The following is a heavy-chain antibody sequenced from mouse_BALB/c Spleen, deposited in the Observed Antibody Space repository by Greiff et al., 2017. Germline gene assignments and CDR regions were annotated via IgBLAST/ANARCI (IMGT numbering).Heavy chain of an antibody. D-gene: IGHD1-1*01. V-gene: IGHV5-6-5*01. Sequence: EVMLVESGGGLVKPGGSLKLSCAASGFTFSSYAMSWVRQTPEKRLEWVASISSGGSTYYPDSVKGRFTISRDNARNILYLQMSSLRSEDTAMYYCAREVVADYWGQGTTLTVSS. CDR3: AREVVADY. CDR2: ISSGGST. J-gene: IGHJ2*01. CDR1: GFTFSSYA.